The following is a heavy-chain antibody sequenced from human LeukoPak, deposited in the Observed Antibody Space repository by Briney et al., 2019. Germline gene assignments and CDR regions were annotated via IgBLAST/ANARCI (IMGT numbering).Heavy chain of an antibody. J-gene: IGHJ4*02. CDR3: AKVSYRFFDY. D-gene: IGHD2-21*01. V-gene: IGHV3-30-3*01. CDR1: GFTFSTYF. Sequence: GGSLRLSYAASGFTFSTYFMHWVRQAPGKGLEWVADIASDGSHTFYVESVKGRFTISRDNSKNTLYLQMNSLRAEDTAVYYCAKVSYRFFDYWGQGTLVTVSS. CDR2: IASDGSHT.